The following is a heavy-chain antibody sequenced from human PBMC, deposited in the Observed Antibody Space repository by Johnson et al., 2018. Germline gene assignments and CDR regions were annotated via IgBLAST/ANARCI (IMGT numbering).Heavy chain of an antibody. J-gene: IGHJ6*02. CDR3: ATHYTQILNPPVMDV. D-gene: IGHD4-11*01. CDR2: INSDGSST. V-gene: IGHV3-74*02. Sequence: VQLVQSGGGVVQPGRSLRLSCVASGFTFSSYWMHWVRQAPGKGLVWVSRINSDGSSTSYADSVKGRFTISRDNAKNTLYLQMNSLRAEDTAVDYGATHYTQILNPPVMDVWGQGTTVTVSS. CDR1: GFTFSSYW.